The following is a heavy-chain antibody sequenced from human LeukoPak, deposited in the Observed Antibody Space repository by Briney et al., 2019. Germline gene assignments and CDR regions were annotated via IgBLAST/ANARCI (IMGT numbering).Heavy chain of an antibody. CDR1: GGSIGSYD. CDR3: AGVGYCSSTSCYDGALDP. Sequence: SETLSLTCTVSGGSIGSYDWSWIRQPAGKGLEWIGRIYTSGSTNDNPSLKRRGTMSVDTSTNQSFLKLSTVTAADTAVYYCAGVGYCSSTSCYDGALDPWGQGTLVTVSS. CDR2: IYTSGST. D-gene: IGHD2-2*01. J-gene: IGHJ5*02. V-gene: IGHV4-4*07.